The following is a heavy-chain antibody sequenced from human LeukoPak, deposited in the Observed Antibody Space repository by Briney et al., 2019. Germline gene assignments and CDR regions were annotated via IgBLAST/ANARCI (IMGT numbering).Heavy chain of an antibody. CDR3: ARQSTSRPYYFDY. V-gene: IGHV5-51*01. CDR1: GYTFTNYW. CDR2: IWPDDSDT. Sequence: GESLKISCKGSGYTFTNYWIGWVRQMPGKGLEWMGIIWPDDSDTRYSPSFQGQVIISADKSISTTYLQWSSLKASDTAMYYCARQSTSRPYYFDYWGQGTLVTVPS. J-gene: IGHJ4*02. D-gene: IGHD2-2*01.